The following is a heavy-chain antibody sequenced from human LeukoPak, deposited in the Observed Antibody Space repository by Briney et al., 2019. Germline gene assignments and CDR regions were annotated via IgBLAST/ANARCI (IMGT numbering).Heavy chain of an antibody. CDR1: GGSISSYY. CDR3: AGGPVTARGQFDY. V-gene: IGHV4-59*08. D-gene: IGHD4-23*01. Sequence: SETLSLTCTVSGGSISSYYWSWIRQPPGKGLEWIGYIYYSGSTNYNPSLKSRVTISVDTSKNQFSLKLSSVTAADTAVYFCAGGPVTARGQFDYWGQGMLVSVSS. J-gene: IGHJ4*02. CDR2: IYYSGST.